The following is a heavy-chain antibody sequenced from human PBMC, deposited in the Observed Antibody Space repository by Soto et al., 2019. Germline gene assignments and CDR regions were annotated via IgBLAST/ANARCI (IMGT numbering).Heavy chain of an antibody. D-gene: IGHD3-10*01. J-gene: IGHJ4*02. Sequence: PSETLSLTCTVSGGSISSYYWSWIRQPPGKGLEWIGYIYYSGSTNYNPFLKSRVTISVDTSKNQFSLKLSSVTAADTAVYYCSRSPPLLLWLGELFPNFDYWGQGTLVTVSS. CDR1: GGSISSYY. CDR3: SRSPPLLLWLGELFPNFDY. CDR2: IYYSGST. V-gene: IGHV4-59*08.